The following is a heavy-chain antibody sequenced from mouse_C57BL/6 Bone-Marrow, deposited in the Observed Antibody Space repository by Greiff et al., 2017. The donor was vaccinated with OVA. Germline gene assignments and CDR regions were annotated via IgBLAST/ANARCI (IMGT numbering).Heavy chain of an antibody. D-gene: IGHD2-1*01. V-gene: IGHV2-2*01. CDR1: GFSLTSYG. CDR3: ARYYGNYFHWYFDV. CDR2: IWSGGST. J-gene: IGHJ1*03. Sequence: VQLKESGPGLVQPSQSLSITCTVSGFSLTSYGVHWVRQSPGKGLEWLGVIWSGGSTDYNAAFISRLSISKDNSKSQVFFKMNSLQADDTAIYYCARYYGNYFHWYFDVWGTGTTVTVSS.